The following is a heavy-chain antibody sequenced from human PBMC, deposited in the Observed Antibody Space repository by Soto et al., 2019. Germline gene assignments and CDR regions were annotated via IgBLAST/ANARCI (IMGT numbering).Heavy chain of an antibody. J-gene: IGHJ4*02. D-gene: IGHD3-16*01. CDR1: GGSTSSDNY. CDR3: AREGGESSDGLYYFDS. V-gene: IGHV4-30-4*01. CDR2: IHYSGNT. Sequence: QVQLQESGPGLVKPSQTLSLTCTVSGGSTSSDNYWSWIRQPPGKGLEWIGHIHYSGNTDYNPSLKSRLAISIDTSKNQFSLKLSSETAADTAVYFCAREGGESSDGLYYFDSWGQGSLVTVSS.